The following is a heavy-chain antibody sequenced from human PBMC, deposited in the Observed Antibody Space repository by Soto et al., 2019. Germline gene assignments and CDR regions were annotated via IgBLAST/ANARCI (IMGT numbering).Heavy chain of an antibody. CDR3: AKDTGGMDV. J-gene: IGHJ6*02. CDR2: ISGSGGST. Sequence: GESLKISCAASGFTFSSHAMSWVRQAPGKGLEWVSVISGSGGSTYYADSVKGRFTISRDNPKNTLYLQMNSLRAEDTAVYYCAKDTGGMDVWGQGTTVTVSS. CDR1: GFTFSSHA. V-gene: IGHV3-23*01.